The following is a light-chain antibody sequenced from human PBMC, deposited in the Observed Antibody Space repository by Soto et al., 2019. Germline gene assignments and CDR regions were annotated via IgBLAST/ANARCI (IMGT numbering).Light chain of an antibody. CDR3: VLYMGSGISV. Sequence: QAVVTQEPSLSVSPGGTVTLTCALSSGSVSASYYPSWYQQTPGQAPRTLISSTNTRSSGVPDRFSGSILGNKAALTITGAQADDESDYYCVLYMGSGISVFGGGTNLTVL. CDR2: STN. J-gene: IGLJ2*01. V-gene: IGLV8-61*01. CDR1: SGSVSASYY.